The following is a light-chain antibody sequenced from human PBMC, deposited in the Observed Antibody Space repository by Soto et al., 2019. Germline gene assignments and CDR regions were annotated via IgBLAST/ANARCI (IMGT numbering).Light chain of an antibody. Sequence: EIVLTQSPATLSGSPGERATLSCRASQSVNQKLGWYQQKPGQAPRLLIYVASYRATGIPARFSGSGSGTEYTLTISNLQAEDFAVYYCQQFNNWPHTFGQGTKVDIK. J-gene: IGKJ2*01. CDR3: QQFNNWPHT. CDR1: QSVNQK. CDR2: VAS. V-gene: IGKV3-15*01.